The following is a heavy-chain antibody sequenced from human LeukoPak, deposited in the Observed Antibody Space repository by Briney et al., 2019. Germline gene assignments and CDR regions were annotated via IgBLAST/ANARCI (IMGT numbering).Heavy chain of an antibody. V-gene: IGHV3-23*01. J-gene: IGHJ5*02. Sequence: PGGSLRLSCAASGFTFSSSVMTWVRQAPGKGLEWVSVISPGGGGTYYADSVKGRFTVSRDNSKNTLYLQMNSLRAEDTAVYYCARGSSWYFLAWGQGTLVTVSS. CDR2: ISPGGGGT. CDR3: ARGSSWYFLA. CDR1: GFTFSSSV. D-gene: IGHD6-13*01.